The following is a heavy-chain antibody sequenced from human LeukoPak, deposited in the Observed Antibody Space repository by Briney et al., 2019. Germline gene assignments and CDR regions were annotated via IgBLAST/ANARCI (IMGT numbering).Heavy chain of an antibody. D-gene: IGHD5-18*01. J-gene: IGHJ4*02. Sequence: GASVKVSCKASGYTFTGYYMHWVRQAPGQGLEWMGRIIPILGIANYAQKFKGRVTITADKSTSTAYMELSSLRSEDTAVYYCARVPYSYGSWREGGDYFDYWGQGTLVTVSS. CDR3: ARVPYSYGSWREGGDYFDY. CDR1: GYTFTGYY. V-gene: IGHV1-69*04. CDR2: IIPILGIA.